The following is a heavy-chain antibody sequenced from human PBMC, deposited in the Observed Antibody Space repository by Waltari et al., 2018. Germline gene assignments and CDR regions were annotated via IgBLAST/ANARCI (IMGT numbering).Heavy chain of an antibody. D-gene: IGHD4-17*01. J-gene: IGHJ4*02. V-gene: IGHV3-7*01. CDR2: IRQDGSER. CDR1: GFTFSSRW. Sequence: EVQLVESGGGLVQPGGSPRLSCVAAGFTFSSRWMSWVRQAPGKGLEWVTNIRQDGSERYYVGSVKGRFTVSRDNAQNSLYLQMNSLSAEDTAMYYCATTTWGGVNDYWGQGTLVTVSS. CDR3: ATTTWGGVNDY.